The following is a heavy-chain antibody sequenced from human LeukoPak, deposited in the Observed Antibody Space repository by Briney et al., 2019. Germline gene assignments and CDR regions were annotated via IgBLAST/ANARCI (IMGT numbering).Heavy chain of an antibody. V-gene: IGHV1-3*01. D-gene: IGHD2-15*01. J-gene: IGHJ4*02. Sequence: APVKVSCKASGYTFTSYAMHWVRQAPGQRLEWMGWINAGNGNTKYSQKFQGRVTITRDTSASTAYMELSSLRSEDTAVYYCAREDIVVVVAATQYYFDYWGQGTLVTVSS. CDR3: AREDIVVVVAATQYYFDY. CDR2: INAGNGNT. CDR1: GYTFTSYA.